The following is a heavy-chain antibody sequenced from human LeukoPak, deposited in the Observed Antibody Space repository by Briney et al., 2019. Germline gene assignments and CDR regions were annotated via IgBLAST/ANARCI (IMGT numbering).Heavy chain of an antibody. CDR2: IIPIFGTA. V-gene: IGHV1-69*01. CDR1: GGTFSSYA. J-gene: IGHJ6*03. Sequence: GSSVKVSCKASGGTFSSYAISWVRQAPGQGLEWMGGIIPIFGTANYAQKFQGRVTITADESTSTAYMELSSLRSEDTAVYYCARAQREGALLYYMDVWGKGTTVTVSS. CDR3: ARAQREGALLYYMDV. D-gene: IGHD1-26*01.